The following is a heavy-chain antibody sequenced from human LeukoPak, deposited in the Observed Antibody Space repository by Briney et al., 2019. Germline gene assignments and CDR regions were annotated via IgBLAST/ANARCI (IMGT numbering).Heavy chain of an antibody. V-gene: IGHV3-23*01. D-gene: IGHD2-21*02. CDR1: GFTFSTYA. CDR3: SKAMTASTYYFDS. J-gene: IGHJ4*02. Sequence: GGSLRLSCAASGFTFSTYAMSWVRQAPGKGLEWVSAIGGRGVSTSYADSVRGRFTISRDNSKNTLYLQMNGLRAEDTAIYYCSKAMTASTYYFDSWGQGTLVTVSS. CDR2: IGGRGVST.